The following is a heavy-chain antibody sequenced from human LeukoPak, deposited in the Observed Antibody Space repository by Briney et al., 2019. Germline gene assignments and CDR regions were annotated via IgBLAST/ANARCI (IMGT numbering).Heavy chain of an antibody. CDR2: ISSSSNYI. V-gene: IGHV3-21*01. CDR1: GFTFSSYS. Sequence: GVSLRLSCAASGFTFSSYSMNWVRQAPGKGLEWVSSISSSSNYIYYADSVKGRFTISRDNAKNSLYLQMNSLRAEDTAVYYCARDQGYYGMDVWGQGTTVTVSS. CDR3: ARDQGYYGMDV. J-gene: IGHJ6*02.